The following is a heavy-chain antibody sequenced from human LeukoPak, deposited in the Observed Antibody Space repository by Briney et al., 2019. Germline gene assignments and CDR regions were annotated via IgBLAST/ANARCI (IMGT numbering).Heavy chain of an antibody. V-gene: IGHV1-2*02. CDR3: ARVGATGTTSPFDY. CDR1: GYTFTCYY. Sequence: ASVKVSCKASGYTFTCYYIHWVRQAPGQGLEGMGWINPNSGGTNYAQKFQGRVTMTRDTSISTAYMELSRLRSDDTAVYYCARVGATGTTSPFDYWGQGTLVTVSS. J-gene: IGHJ4*02. D-gene: IGHD1-1*01. CDR2: INPNSGGT.